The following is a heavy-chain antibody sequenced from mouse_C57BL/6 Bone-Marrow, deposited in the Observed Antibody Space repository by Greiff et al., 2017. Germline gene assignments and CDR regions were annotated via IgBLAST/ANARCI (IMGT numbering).Heavy chain of an antibody. V-gene: IGHV8-8*01. CDR1: GFSLSTFGIG. CDR2: IWWDDDK. D-gene: IGHD1-1*01. J-gene: IGHJ1*03. Sequence: QVTLKVSGPGILQPSQTLSLTCSFSGFSLSTFGIGVGWIRQPSGKGLEWLAHIWWDDDKYYNPALKSRLTTSKDTSKNQVFLKIANVDTADTATYYCARGIYYYGSRYFDVWGTGTTVTVSS. CDR3: ARGIYYYGSRYFDV.